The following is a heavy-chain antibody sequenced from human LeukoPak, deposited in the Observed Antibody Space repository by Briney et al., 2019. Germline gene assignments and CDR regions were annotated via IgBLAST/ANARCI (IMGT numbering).Heavy chain of an antibody. CDR2: IRYDRDIQ. D-gene: IGHD3-22*01. J-gene: IGHJ3*02. CDR3: ARDYYDSSGPLTFGDAFDI. V-gene: IGHV3-30*02. CDR1: GFTFSSYG. Sequence: GGSLRLSCAASGFTFSSYGMHWVRQAPGKGLEYVAFIRYDRDIQYYAYSVKGRFTISRDNSKNTLYLQMHSLRPEDTAVYYCARDYYDSSGPLTFGDAFDIWGQGTMVTVSS.